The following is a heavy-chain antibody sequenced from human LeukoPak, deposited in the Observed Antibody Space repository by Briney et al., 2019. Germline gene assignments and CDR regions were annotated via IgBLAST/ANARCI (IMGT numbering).Heavy chain of an antibody. Sequence: PSETLSHTCTVSGGSISSYYWSWIRQPPGKGLEWIGYIYYSGSTNYNPSLNSRVTISVDTSKNQFSLRLSSVTAADTAVYYCGRSLSSAWYYFAYWGQGTLVTVSS. D-gene: IGHD6-19*01. CDR2: IYYSGST. V-gene: IGHV4-59*01. CDR1: GGSISSYY. J-gene: IGHJ4*02. CDR3: GRSLSSAWYYFAY.